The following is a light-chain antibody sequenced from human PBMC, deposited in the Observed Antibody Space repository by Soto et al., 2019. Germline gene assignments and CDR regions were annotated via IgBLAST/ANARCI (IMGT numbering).Light chain of an antibody. CDR3: QSHDSSLSGYV. V-gene: IGLV1-40*01. J-gene: IGLJ1*01. CDR1: SSNIGAGYD. CDR2: GNS. Sequence: QSVLTQPPSVSGAPGQRVTISCTGSSSNIGAGYDVHWYLHLPGTAPKLLIYGNSNRPSGVPDRLSGSQSGTSASLAITGLQAEDEADYYCQSHDSSLSGYVFGTGTKLTVL.